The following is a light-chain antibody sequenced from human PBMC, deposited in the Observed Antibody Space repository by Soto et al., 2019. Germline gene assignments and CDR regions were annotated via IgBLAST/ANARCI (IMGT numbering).Light chain of an antibody. V-gene: IGKV3-20*01. J-gene: IGKJ1*01. CDR2: GAS. CDR1: QSVSSTY. CDR3: QQYGSSPT. Sequence: EIVLTQSPGTLSLSPGERATLSCRASQSVSSTYVAWYQQKPGQPPSLLIHGASSRAAVIPDRFSGSGSGTDFTLTISRLEPEDFAFYYCQQYGSSPTFGQGTKVDIK.